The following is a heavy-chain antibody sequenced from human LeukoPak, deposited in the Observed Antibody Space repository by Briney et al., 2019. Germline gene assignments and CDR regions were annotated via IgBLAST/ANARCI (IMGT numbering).Heavy chain of an antibody. CDR3: ARGRGIRWFDP. CDR2: IYTSGTT. CDR1: GGSISSASYY. V-gene: IGHV4-61*02. D-gene: IGHD6-13*01. Sequence: NPSETPSLTCTVSGGSISSASYYWSWIRQPAGKGLQWIGRIYTSGTTYYNPSLKSRVTISVDTSKNQFSLKLSSVTAADTAVYYCARGRGIRWFDPWGQGTLVTVSS. J-gene: IGHJ5*02.